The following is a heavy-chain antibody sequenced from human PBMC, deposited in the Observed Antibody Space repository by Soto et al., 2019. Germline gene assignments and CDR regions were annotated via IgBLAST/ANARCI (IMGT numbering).Heavy chain of an antibody. V-gene: IGHV3-30*04. CDR1: GFSFSSYV. CDR3: AREGSGDAYRAGGAMDC. J-gene: IGHJ4*02. Sequence: QVQLVESGGDVVQPGRSLRLSCATSGFSFSSYVLHWVRQAPGKGLEWVVVLSYYERDKYYADSVKGRFTISRDNSKNTLYLQKYSLRTEDTAVYYCAREGSGDAYRAGGAMDCWGQGTLVTVSS. D-gene: IGHD2-2*01. CDR2: LSYYERDK.